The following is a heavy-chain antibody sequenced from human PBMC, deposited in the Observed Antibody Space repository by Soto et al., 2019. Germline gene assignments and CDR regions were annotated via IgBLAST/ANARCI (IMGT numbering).Heavy chain of an antibody. CDR2: INPMSRTA. J-gene: IGHJ4*02. CDR3: SRGTYCGSNCVLAREY. V-gene: IGHV1-69*01. D-gene: IGHD2-21*01. Sequence: VQLVQSGAEVKKPGSSVKVSCKASGATSTTYVTSWVRQAPGQGPEWIGGINPMSRTAKYSEKYNGRVTITADEATRTAYVDLTRLRFEDTAVDFCSRGTYCGSNCVLAREYWGQGTLVTVSS. CDR1: GATSTTYV.